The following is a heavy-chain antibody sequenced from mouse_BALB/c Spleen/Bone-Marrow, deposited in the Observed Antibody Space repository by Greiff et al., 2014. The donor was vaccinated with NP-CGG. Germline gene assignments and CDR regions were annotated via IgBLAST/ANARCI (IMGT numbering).Heavy chain of an antibody. Sequence: VQGVESGAELVRPGASVKLSCKASGYTFTNYWMHWVKQRPGQGLEWIGEINPSNGRTNYNEKFKSKATLTVDKSSSTAYMQLSSLTSEDSAVYYCAREDILYAMDYWGQGTSVTVSS. CDR3: AREDILYAMDY. CDR2: INPSNGRT. J-gene: IGHJ4*01. CDR1: GYTFTNYW. V-gene: IGHV1S81*02.